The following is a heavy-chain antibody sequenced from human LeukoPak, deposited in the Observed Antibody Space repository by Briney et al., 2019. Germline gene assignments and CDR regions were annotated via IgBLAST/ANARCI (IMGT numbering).Heavy chain of an antibody. V-gene: IGHV3-23*01. CDR1: GFTFSSYA. J-gene: IGHJ4*02. D-gene: IGHD1-26*01. Sequence: PGGSLRLSCAASGFTFSSYAMSWVRQAPGKGLEWVSAISGSGGSTYYADSVKGRFTISRDNSKNTLYLQMNSLRAEDTAVFYCAKRGGSFIGYFDYWGQGTLVTVSS. CDR3: AKRGGSFIGYFDY. CDR2: ISGSGGST.